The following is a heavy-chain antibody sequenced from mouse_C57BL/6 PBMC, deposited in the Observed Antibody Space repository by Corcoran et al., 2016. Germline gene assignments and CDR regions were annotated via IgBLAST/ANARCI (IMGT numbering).Heavy chain of an antibody. CDR3: ARARDYYGSSYDAMDY. D-gene: IGHD1-1*01. V-gene: IGHV1-18*01. J-gene: IGHJ4*01. CDR1: GYTFTDYN. Sequence: EVQLQQSGPELVKPGASVKIPCKASGYTFTDYNMDWVKQSHGKSLEWIGDINPNNGGTIYNQKFKGKATLTVDQSSSTAYMENRTLTSEDTAVYYCARARDYYGSSYDAMDYWGQGTSVTVSS. CDR2: INPNNGGT.